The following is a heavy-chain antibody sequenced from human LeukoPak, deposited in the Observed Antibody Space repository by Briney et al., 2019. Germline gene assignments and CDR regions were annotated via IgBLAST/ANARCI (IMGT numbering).Heavy chain of an antibody. CDR3: AAHSSSKTRFDY. D-gene: IGHD6-6*01. Sequence: GGSLRLSCAASGFTVSSNYMSWVRQAPGKGLEWVSIIYSGGSTYYADSVKGRFTISRDNSKNTLYLQINSLRAEDTAVYYCAAHSSSKTRFDYWGQGTLVTVSS. CDR1: GFTVSSNY. V-gene: IGHV3-66*01. CDR2: IYSGGST. J-gene: IGHJ4*02.